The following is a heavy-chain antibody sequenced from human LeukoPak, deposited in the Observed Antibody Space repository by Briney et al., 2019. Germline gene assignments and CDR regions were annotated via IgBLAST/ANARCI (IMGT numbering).Heavy chain of an antibody. J-gene: IGHJ3*02. CDR2: IYYSGST. Sequence: SETLSLTCTVSGGSISSYYWSWIRQPPGKGLEWIGYIYYSGSTNHNPSLKSRVTISVDTSKNQFSLKLSSVTAADTAVYYCARGGYYDKEASDIWGQGTMVTVSS. CDR1: GGSISSYY. CDR3: ARGGYYDKEASDI. D-gene: IGHD3-22*01. V-gene: IGHV4-59*01.